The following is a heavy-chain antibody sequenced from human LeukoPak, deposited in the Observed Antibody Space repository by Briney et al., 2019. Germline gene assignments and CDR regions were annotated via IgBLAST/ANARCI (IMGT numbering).Heavy chain of an antibody. CDR2: IKSKTDGGTT. Sequence: PGGSLRLSCAASGFTFSNAWMSWVRQAPGKGLEWVGRIKSKTDGGTTDYAAPVKGRFTISRDDSKNTLYLQMNSLRAEDTAVYYCARGLGELSDGHFDYWGQGTLVTVSS. CDR1: GFTFSNAW. CDR3: ARGLGELSDGHFDY. V-gene: IGHV3-15*01. D-gene: IGHD1-7*01. J-gene: IGHJ4*02.